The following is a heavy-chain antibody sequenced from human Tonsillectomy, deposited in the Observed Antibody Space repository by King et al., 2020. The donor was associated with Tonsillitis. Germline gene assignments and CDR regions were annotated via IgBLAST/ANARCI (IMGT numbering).Heavy chain of an antibody. J-gene: IGHJ3*02. V-gene: IGHV3-21*01. CDR3: AREGIYSGSHNGAFDI. CDR2: ISSSSRYI. CDR1: GFTFSSYT. Sequence: EVQLVESGGDLVKPGGSLRLSCAASGFTFSSYTMNWVRQAPGKGLEWVSFISSSSRYIYYADSVRGRFTISRENAKNSLYLQMNSLIAEDTAVYYCAREGIYSGSHNGAFDIWGQGTMVTVSS. D-gene: IGHD1-26*01.